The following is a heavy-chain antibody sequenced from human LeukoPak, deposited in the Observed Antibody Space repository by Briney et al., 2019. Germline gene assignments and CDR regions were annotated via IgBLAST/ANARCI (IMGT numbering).Heavy chain of an antibody. CDR1: GFTFSSYW. Sequence: PGGSLRLSCAASGFTFSSYWMNWARQAPGKGLEWVASINHNGNVNYYVHSVKGRFTISRDNAKNSLYLQMSNLRAEDTAVYFCASGRGYSGSFFYYFDCWGQGTLATVSS. J-gene: IGHJ4*02. CDR3: ASGRGYSGSFFYYFDC. V-gene: IGHV3-7*03. CDR2: INHNGNVN. D-gene: IGHD1-26*01.